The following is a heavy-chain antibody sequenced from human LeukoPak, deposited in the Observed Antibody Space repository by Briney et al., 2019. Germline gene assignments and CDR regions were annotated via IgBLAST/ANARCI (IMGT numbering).Heavy chain of an antibody. V-gene: IGHV4-59*01. D-gene: IGHD2-15*01. CDR3: AREVLYCSGGSCYPLYYFDY. J-gene: IGHJ4*02. CDR1: GGSLSSYY. CDR2: IYYSGST. Sequence: SETLSLTCTVSGGSLSSYYWSWLRQPPGRGLEWIGCIYYSGSTNYNPSLKSRVTISVGTSKNQFSLQLSSVTAADTAVYYCAREVLYCSGGSCYPLYYFDYWGQGTLVTVSS.